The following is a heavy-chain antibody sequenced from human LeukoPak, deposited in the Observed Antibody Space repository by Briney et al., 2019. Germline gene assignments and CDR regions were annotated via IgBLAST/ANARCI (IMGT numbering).Heavy chain of an antibody. Sequence: ASVKVSCKASGYTFIAYYIHWVRQAPGQGLEWMGIINPSGGSTSYAQKFQGRVTMTRDTSTSTVYMELSSLRSEDTAVYYCARSSGRSPNREYMDVWGKGTTVTVSS. V-gene: IGHV1-46*01. CDR2: INPSGGST. D-gene: IGHD1-14*01. CDR3: ARSSGRSPNREYMDV. CDR1: GYTFIAYY. J-gene: IGHJ6*03.